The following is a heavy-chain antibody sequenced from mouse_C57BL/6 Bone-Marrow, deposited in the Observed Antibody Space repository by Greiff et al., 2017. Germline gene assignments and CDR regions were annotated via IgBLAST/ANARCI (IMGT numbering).Heavy chain of an antibody. V-gene: IGHV1-26*01. CDR3: ARSYARDY. Sequence: VQLQQSGPELVKPGASVKISCKASGYTFTDYYMNWVQQSHGKSLEWIGDINPNNGGTSYNQKFKGKVTLTVDKSSSTAYMELRSLTSEDSAVYYCARSYARDYWGQGTSVTVAS. J-gene: IGHJ4*01. CDR2: INPNNGGT. CDR1: GYTFTDYY.